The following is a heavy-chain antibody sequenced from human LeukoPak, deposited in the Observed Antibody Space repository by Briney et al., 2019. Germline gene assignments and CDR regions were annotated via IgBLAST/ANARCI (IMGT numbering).Heavy chain of an antibody. CDR2: INPNSGGT. D-gene: IGHD2-2*02. Sequence: ASVKVSCKASGYTFTGYYMHWVRQAPGQGLEWMGWINPNSGGTNYAQKFQGRVTMTRDTSISTAYMELSRLRSDDTAVYYCARESNQDIVVVPAAILGWFDPWGQGTLVTVSS. CDR3: ARESNQDIVVVPAAILGWFDP. CDR1: GYTFTGYY. J-gene: IGHJ5*02. V-gene: IGHV1-2*02.